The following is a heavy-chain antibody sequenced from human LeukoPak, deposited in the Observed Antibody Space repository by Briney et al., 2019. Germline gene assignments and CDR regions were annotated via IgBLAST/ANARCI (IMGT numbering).Heavy chain of an antibody. V-gene: IGHV4-38-2*01. CDR1: GYSISSGYY. CDR3: ARGYSYGYDY. D-gene: IGHD5-18*01. Sequence: SETLSLTCAVSGYSISSGYYWGWIRQPPGKGLEWIGSIYHSGSTYYNPSLKSRVTISVDTSKNQFSLKLSSVTAADTAVYYCARGYSYGYDYWGQGTLDTVSS. CDR2: IYHSGST. J-gene: IGHJ4*02.